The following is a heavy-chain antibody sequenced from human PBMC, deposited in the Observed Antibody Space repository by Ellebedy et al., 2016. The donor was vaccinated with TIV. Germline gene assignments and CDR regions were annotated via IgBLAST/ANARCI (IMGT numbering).Heavy chain of an antibody. CDR1: GFTFSSYA. CDR3: ATRTPSYGFNY. Sequence: GESLKISCAASGFTFSSYAMHWVRQAPGKGLEWVAVISCDGSNKYYADSVKGRFTISRDNSKNTLYLQMNSLRAEDTAVYYCATRTPSYGFNYWGQGTLVTVSS. V-gene: IGHV3-30-3*01. D-gene: IGHD5-18*01. CDR2: ISCDGSNK. J-gene: IGHJ4*02.